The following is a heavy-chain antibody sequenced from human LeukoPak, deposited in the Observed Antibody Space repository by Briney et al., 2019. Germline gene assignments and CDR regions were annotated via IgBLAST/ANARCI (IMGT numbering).Heavy chain of an antibody. CDR1: GFTFSSYW. Sequence: GGSLRLSCAASGFTFSSYWMSWVRQAPGKGLEWVANIKQDGSEKYYVDSVKGRFTISRDNAKNSLYLQMNSLRAEDTAVYYCARGFLLRGVGAAFDIWGQGTMVTVSS. CDR2: IKQDGSEK. J-gene: IGHJ3*02. V-gene: IGHV3-7*01. D-gene: IGHD3-10*01. CDR3: ARGFLLRGVGAAFDI.